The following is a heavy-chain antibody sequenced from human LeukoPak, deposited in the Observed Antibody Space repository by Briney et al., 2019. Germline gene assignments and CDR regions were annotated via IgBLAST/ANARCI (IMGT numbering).Heavy chain of an antibody. J-gene: IGHJ4*01. CDR1: GFTFSDYY. CDR2: LSGSGITT. CDR3: AKGIYSSGWSYFDY. D-gene: IGHD6-19*01. Sequence: GGSLRLSCAASGFTFSDYYMAWIRQAPGKGLEWISTLSGSGITTYYADSVKGRFTISRDNSKNTLYLQMNTLRAEDSALYYCAKGIYSSGWSYFDYWGHGTLVTVSS. V-gene: IGHV3-23*01.